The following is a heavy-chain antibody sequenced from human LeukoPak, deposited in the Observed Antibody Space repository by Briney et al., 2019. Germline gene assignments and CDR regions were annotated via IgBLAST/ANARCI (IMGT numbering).Heavy chain of an antibody. CDR3: TRDNGVAFDI. D-gene: IGHD3-10*01. CDR2: IYYSGST. Sequence: SETLSLTCTVSGGSISSSSYYWGWIRQPPGKGLEWIGSIYYSGSTYYNPSLKSRVTISVDTSKNQFSLKLSSVTAADTAVYYCTRDNGVAFDIWGQGTMVTVSS. V-gene: IGHV4-39*07. CDR1: GGSISSSSYY. J-gene: IGHJ3*02.